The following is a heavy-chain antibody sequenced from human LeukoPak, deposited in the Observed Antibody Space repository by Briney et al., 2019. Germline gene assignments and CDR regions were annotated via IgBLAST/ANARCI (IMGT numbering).Heavy chain of an antibody. CDR2: ISGSSSGSTSII. CDR1: GIIFSTYA. D-gene: IGHD3-3*01. Sequence: GGPLRLSCELSGIIFSTYAMNWVRQAPGKGLEGISYISGSSSGSTSIIHYADSVKGRFTISRDNAKNSLHLQMDSLSAEDTAVYYCGRDFWSGYYTEDWGQGALVIVSS. J-gene: IGHJ4*02. CDR3: GRDFWSGYYTED. V-gene: IGHV3-48*04.